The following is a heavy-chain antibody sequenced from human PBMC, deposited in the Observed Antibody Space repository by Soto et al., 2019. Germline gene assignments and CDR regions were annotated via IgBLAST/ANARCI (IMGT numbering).Heavy chain of an antibody. CDR3: ARKRGVAGYFDY. D-gene: IGHD6-19*01. CDR1: GGSFSGYY. J-gene: IGHJ4*02. CDR2: INHSGST. Sequence: QVQLQQWGAGLLKPSETLSLTCAVYGGSFSGYYWSWIRQPPGKGLEWIGEINHSGSTNYNPSLKSRVTISVDTSKNQFSLNLSSVTAADTAVYYCARKRGVAGYFDYWGQGTLVTVSS. V-gene: IGHV4-34*01.